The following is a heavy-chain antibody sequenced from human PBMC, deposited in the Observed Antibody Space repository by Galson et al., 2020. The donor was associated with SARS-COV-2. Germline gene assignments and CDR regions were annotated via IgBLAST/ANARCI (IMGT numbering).Heavy chain of an antibody. Sequence: GGSLRLSCAASGFTFSSYAMHWVRQAPGKGLEWVAVISYDGSNKYYADSVKGRFTISRDNSKNTLYLQMNSLRAEDTAVYYCASSLLWFGELLVWGQGTLVTVSS. V-gene: IGHV3-30*04. CDR3: ASSLLWFGELLV. D-gene: IGHD3-10*01. CDR1: GFTFSSYA. CDR2: ISYDGSNK. J-gene: IGHJ4*02.